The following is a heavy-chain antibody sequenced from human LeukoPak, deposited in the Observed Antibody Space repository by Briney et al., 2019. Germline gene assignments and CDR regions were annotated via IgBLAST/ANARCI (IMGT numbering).Heavy chain of an antibody. CDR3: ASRLGEYSGYDHT. J-gene: IGHJ4*02. Sequence: GASVKVSCKASGYTFTGYYMHWVRQAPGQGLEWMGWINPNSGGTNYAQKFQGRVTMTRDTSISTAYMELSRLRSDDTAVYYCASRLGEYSGYDHTWGQETPVTVSS. CDR2: INPNSGGT. V-gene: IGHV1-2*02. D-gene: IGHD5-12*01. CDR1: GYTFTGYY.